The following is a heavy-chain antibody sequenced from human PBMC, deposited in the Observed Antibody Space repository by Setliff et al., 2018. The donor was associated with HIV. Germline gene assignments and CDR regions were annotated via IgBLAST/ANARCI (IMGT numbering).Heavy chain of an antibody. V-gene: IGHV3-23*01. D-gene: IGHD3-22*01. CDR1: GFTLSKYA. CDR2: ITGSGGST. Sequence: GSLRLSCAASGFTLSKYAMTWVRQAPGKGLEWVSTITGSGGSTYYADSVKGRLTISRDNSKNTLYLQMNSLRAEDTATYYCAKNFYESSGYSFEYWGQGTLVTVSS. J-gene: IGHJ4*02. CDR3: AKNFYESSGYSFEY.